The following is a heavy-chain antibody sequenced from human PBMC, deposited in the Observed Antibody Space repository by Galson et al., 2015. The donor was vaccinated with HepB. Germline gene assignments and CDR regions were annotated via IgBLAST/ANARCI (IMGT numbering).Heavy chain of an antibody. J-gene: IGHJ6*02. CDR1: GGSISNSNYF. Sequence: LSLTCSVSGGSISNSNYFWAWIRQPPGEGLEWIGSIYSGKTYYNPSLKSRVNISADTSNSQISLKLSSVTAADTATYYCAKNPPGGDYYFQGMDVWGQGTTVTVSS. CDR3: AKNPPGGDYYFQGMDV. D-gene: IGHD2-21*02. V-gene: IGHV4-39*07. CDR2: IYSGKT.